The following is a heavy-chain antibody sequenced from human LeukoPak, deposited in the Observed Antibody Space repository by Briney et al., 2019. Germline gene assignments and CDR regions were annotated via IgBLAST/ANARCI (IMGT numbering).Heavy chain of an antibody. D-gene: IGHD3-10*01. Sequence: PSETLSLTCSVSGGSISNYYWSWIRQPAGKGLEWIGRFSAGGSTYYNPSLKSRVTISLDTCKNQLSLELSSVTAADTAVYYCARVGTPTAPPPPPLIDYWGQGTLVTVSS. CDR1: GGSISNYY. J-gene: IGHJ4*02. CDR3: ARVGTPTAPPPPPLIDY. V-gene: IGHV4-4*07. CDR2: FSAGGST.